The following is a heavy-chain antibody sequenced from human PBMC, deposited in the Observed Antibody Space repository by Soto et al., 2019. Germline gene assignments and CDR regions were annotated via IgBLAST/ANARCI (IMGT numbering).Heavy chain of an antibody. CDR2: IWYDGSNK. CDR1: GFTFSSYG. D-gene: IGHD1-26*01. V-gene: IGHV3-33*01. CDR3: AREGYSGSYYGGAFDI. J-gene: IGHJ3*02. Sequence: QVQLVESGGGVVQPGRSLRLSCAASGFTFSSYGMHWVRQAPGKGLEWVAVIWYDGSNKYYADSVKGRFTISRDNSKNTLYLQMNSLRAEDTAVYYWAREGYSGSYYGGAFDIWGQGTMVTVSS.